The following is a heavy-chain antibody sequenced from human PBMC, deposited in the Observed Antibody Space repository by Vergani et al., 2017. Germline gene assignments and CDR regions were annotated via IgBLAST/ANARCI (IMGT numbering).Heavy chain of an antibody. CDR1: GFTFSSYS. Sequence: QVQLVESGGGVVQPGRSLRLSCAASGFTFSSYSMHWFRQAPGQGLEWVAVISYDGSNKYYADSVKGRFTISRDNSKNTLYLQMNSLRAEDTAVYYCERDRVANWGQGTLVTVSS. D-gene: IGHD2-15*01. CDR2: ISYDGSNK. J-gene: IGHJ4*02. CDR3: ERDRVAN. V-gene: IGHV3-30-3*01.